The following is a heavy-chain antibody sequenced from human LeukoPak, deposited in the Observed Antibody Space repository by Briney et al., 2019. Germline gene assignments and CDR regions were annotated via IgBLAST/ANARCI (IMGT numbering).Heavy chain of an antibody. CDR2: ISGGSYTI. V-gene: IGHV3-48*01. D-gene: IGHD3-9*01. Sequence: GGSLRHSCAASGFTFSEYIMNWVRQAPGKGLGWGSYISGGSYTIYYADSVQGLFTMFRNNAENSLYMQMNSLRAEDTAVYYCARNRHDILTGYYPFDVWGQRPPVTVSS. CDR3: ARNRHDILTGYYPFDV. CDR1: GFTFSEYI. J-gene: IGHJ4*02.